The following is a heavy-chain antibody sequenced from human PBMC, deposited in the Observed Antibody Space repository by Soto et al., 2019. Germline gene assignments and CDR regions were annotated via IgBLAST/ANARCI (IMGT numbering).Heavy chain of an antibody. V-gene: IGHV4-61*01. CDR2: IYYSGST. J-gene: IGHJ6*02. D-gene: IGHD2-15*01. Sequence: PSETLSLTCTVSGGSFSSGSYYWSWFRQPPGKGLEWIGYIYYSGSTNYNPSLKSRVTISVDTSKNQFSLKLSSVTAADTAVYYCTGMVGGYYYYGMDVWGQGTTVTVSS. CDR1: GGSFSSGSYY. CDR3: TGMVGGYYYYGMDV.